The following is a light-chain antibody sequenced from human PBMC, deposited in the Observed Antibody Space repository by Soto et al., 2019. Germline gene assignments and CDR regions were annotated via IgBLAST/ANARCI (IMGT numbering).Light chain of an antibody. CDR3: QQRSNWPPIT. J-gene: IGKJ5*01. V-gene: IGKV3-11*01. Sequence: EIVMTQSPDTLSVSPVERAALSFMASQTVSSNLAWYQQKPGQAPRLLIYGASTRATGIPARFSGSGSGTDFTLTISSLEPEHFAVYYCQQRSNWPPITFGQGTRLEIK. CDR1: QTVSSN. CDR2: GAS.